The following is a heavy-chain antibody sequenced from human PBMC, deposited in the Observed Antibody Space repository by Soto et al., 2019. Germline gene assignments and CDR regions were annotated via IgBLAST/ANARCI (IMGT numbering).Heavy chain of an antibody. V-gene: IGHV4-30-4*01. CDR3: ARERPDGARLDP. CDR1: GGSISSNSYY. Sequence: SETLSLTCTVSGGSISSNSYYWSWIRQPPGKGLEWIGYIYYSGSTYYNPSLKSRVTISVDTSKNQFSLKLSSVTAADTAVYYCARERPDGARLDPWGQGTLVTVSS. J-gene: IGHJ5*02. CDR2: IYYSGST. D-gene: IGHD6-6*01.